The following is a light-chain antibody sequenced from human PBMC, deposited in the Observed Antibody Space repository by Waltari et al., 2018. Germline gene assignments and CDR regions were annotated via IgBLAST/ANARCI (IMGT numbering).Light chain of an antibody. CDR2: KDS. CDR3: QSADKNGFWV. J-gene: IGLJ3*02. V-gene: IGLV3-25*03. Sequence: SYVLTQPPSVSLYAGQTARIPCSGAELPDQFSFWYQKKPGQAPLLLIFKDSERPSGIPERFYGSSSGTTVTLTISGVQAEDEADYYCQSADKNGFWVFGGGTKLTVL. CDR1: ELPDQF.